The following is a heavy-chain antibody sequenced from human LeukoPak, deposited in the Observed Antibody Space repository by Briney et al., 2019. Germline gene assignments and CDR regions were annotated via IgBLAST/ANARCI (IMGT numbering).Heavy chain of an antibody. CDR1: GVSISSGGYY. D-gene: IGHD3-22*01. CDR2: IYYSGST. CDR3: ARGADYYDSSGYLNWFDP. V-gene: IGHV4-31*03. Sequence: SQTLSLTCTVSGVSISSGGYYWSWIRQHPGKGLEWIGYIYYSGSTYYNPSLKSRVTISVDTSKNQFSLKLSSVTAADTAVYYCARGADYYDSSGYLNWFDPWGQGTLVTVSS. J-gene: IGHJ5*02.